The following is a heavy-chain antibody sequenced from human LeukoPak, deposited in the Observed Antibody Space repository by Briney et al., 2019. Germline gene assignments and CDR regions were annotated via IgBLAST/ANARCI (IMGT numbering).Heavy chain of an antibody. D-gene: IGHD3-16*02. CDR3: ARQDRVITKTQLDY. J-gene: IGHJ4*02. CDR2: ISYSGNT. V-gene: IGHV4-39*01. Sequence: SETLSLTCTVSGGSISSSSYYWGWIRQPPGKGLEWIGTISYSGNTYYNPSLKSRVTISVDTSKNQFSLNLSSVTAADTAVYYCARQDRVITKTQLDYWGQGTLVTVSS. CDR1: GGSISSSSYY.